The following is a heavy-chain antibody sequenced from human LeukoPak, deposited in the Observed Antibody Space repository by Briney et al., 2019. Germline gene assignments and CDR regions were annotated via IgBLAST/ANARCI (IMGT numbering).Heavy chain of an antibody. CDR2: IHEDGSDK. Sequence: GGSLRLSCEGSGFTFSTSWMDWVRQAPGQGLEWVANIHEDGSDKYYLDSVKGRFTISRDNAKNSVYLQMNGLRAEDTAVYYCARNLRLHTPRTFDIWGQGTMVTVSS. J-gene: IGHJ3*02. CDR3: ARNLRLHTPRTFDI. CDR1: GFTFSTSW. V-gene: IGHV3-7*05. D-gene: IGHD1-7*01.